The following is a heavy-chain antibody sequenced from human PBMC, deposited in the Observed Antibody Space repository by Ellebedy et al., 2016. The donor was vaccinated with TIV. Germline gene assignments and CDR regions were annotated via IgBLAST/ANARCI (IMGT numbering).Heavy chain of an antibody. V-gene: IGHV4-4*07. CDR2: IYTSGSTSGST. D-gene: IGHD3-16*02. CDR1: GGSISSYF. Sequence: MPSETLSLTCTVSGGSISSYFWSWIRQPAGRGLEWIGRIYTSGSTSGSTNYNPSLKSRVTMSVDTSKNQFSLKLSSVTAADTAVYYCARATLYRWGDVWGPGTTVTVSS. CDR3: ARATLYRWGDV. J-gene: IGHJ6*02.